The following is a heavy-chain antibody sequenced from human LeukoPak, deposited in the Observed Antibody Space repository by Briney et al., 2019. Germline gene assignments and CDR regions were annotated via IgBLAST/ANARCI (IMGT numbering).Heavy chain of an antibody. CDR3: ARDIKGPSPAFDI. CDR1: GFTFSSYE. CDR2: ITSGGSTK. Sequence: GGSLRLSCAASGFTFSSYEMDWVRRAPGKGLEWVSHITSGGSTKYYADSVKGRFTISRDSAKNSLFLQMNSLIAEDTAVYYCARDIKGPSPAFDIWGQGTMVSVSS. J-gene: IGHJ3*02. D-gene: IGHD3-10*01. V-gene: IGHV3-48*03.